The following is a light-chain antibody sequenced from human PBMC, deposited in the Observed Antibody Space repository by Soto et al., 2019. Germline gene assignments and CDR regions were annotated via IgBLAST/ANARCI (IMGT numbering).Light chain of an antibody. J-gene: IGKJ5*01. V-gene: IGKV1-39*01. CDR1: QSISSY. Sequence: DLQMTQSPSSLSASVGDRVTITCRASQSISSYLNWYQQKPGKAPKLLIHAASNLQSGVPSRFSGSGSGTDYILTISSLQPEDFATYYCQQTYSSLITFGQGTRLEIK. CDR2: AAS. CDR3: QQTYSSLIT.